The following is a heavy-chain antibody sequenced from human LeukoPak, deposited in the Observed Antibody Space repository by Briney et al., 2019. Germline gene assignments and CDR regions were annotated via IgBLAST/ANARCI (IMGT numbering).Heavy chain of an antibody. D-gene: IGHD3-10*01. J-gene: IGHJ5*02. V-gene: IGHV5-51*01. Sequence: GESMKISCKGSGYTFSTYWIAWVRQMAGKGLEWMGIIYPGDSDTRYSPSFQGQVTISADKSITTAYLQWSSLKASDTAMYYCARVITMIRGVPDRFDLWGQGTLVTVSS. CDR3: ARVITMIRGVPDRFDL. CDR2: IYPGDSDT. CDR1: GYTFSTYW.